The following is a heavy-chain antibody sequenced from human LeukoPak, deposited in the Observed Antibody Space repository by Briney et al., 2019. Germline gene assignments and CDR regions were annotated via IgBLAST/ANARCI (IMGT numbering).Heavy chain of an antibody. J-gene: IGHJ4*02. D-gene: IGHD6-19*01. Sequence: SETLSLICTASGAPISRFYWNWVRQPPGKGLEWIGNIYNGVPTFFNPSLKSRVTLSVDTSKTQFSLQLASVTAADTAVCYCVQTTGWPGFDYWGQGILVTVSS. CDR2: IYNGVPT. V-gene: IGHV4-4*09. CDR1: GAPISRFY. CDR3: VQTTGWPGFDY.